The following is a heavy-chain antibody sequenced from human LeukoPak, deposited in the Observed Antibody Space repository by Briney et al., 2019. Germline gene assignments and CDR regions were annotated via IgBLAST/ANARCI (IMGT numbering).Heavy chain of an antibody. Sequence: SQTLSLTFAISGDSVSSNSAVWNWIRQSPSRGLEWLGRTYHRSKWYNDYAVSVKSRITINPDTSKNQFSLQLNSVTPEDTAVYYCARDERGGRSRFWYFDLWGRGTLVTVSS. D-gene: IGHD1-26*01. V-gene: IGHV6-1*01. CDR2: TYHRSKWYN. CDR1: GDSVSSNSAV. CDR3: ARDERGGRSRFWYFDL. J-gene: IGHJ2*01.